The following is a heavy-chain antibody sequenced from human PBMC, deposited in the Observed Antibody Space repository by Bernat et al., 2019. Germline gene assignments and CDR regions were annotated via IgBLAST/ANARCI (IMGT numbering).Heavy chain of an antibody. Sequence: QVQPVESGGGLVKPGGSLRLSCAASGFTFSDYYMSWIRQAPGKGLEWVSYISSSSSYTNYADSVKGQFTISRDNAKNSLYLQMNSLRAEDTAVYYCARARGYCSGGSCYYDFDYWGQGTLVTVSS. V-gene: IGHV3-11*05. CDR3: ARARGYCSGGSCYYDFDY. D-gene: IGHD2-15*01. CDR1: GFTFSDYY. J-gene: IGHJ4*02. CDR2: ISSSSSYT.